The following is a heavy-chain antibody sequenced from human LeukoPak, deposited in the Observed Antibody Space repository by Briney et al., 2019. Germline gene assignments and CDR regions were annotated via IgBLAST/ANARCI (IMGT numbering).Heavy chain of an antibody. CDR1: GFTFSDHY. CDR2: IRNKANNYIT. D-gene: IGHD1-26*01. CDR3: ARGPLYSGNYYYFDF. J-gene: IGHJ4*02. Sequence: GGSLRLSCAASGFTFSDHYMDWVRQTPGKGLEWVGRIRNKANNYITDYAAPVKGRFTISRDDSENSLYLQMNSLKTEDTAVYYCARGPLYSGNYYYFDFWGQGTLVTVSS. V-gene: IGHV3-72*01.